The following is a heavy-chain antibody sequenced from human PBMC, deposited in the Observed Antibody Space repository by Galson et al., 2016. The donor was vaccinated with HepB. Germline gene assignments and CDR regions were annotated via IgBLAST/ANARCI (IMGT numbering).Heavy chain of an antibody. CDR3: ARDVQFRFDY. CDR1: DYTFTNYG. J-gene: IGHJ4*02. CDR2: ISANSGNT. D-gene: IGHD4-11*01. V-gene: IGHV1-18*01. Sequence: SVKVSCKASDYTFTNYGISWVRQAPGQGLEWLGWISANSGNTIYAQKFQDRVTMTRDTSASTVYMDLRSLRSDDTAVYYCARDVQFRFDYWGRGTLVTVSS.